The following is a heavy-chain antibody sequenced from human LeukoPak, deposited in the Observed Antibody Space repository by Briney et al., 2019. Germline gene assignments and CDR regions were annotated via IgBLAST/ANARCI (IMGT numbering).Heavy chain of an antibody. CDR3: AKVVAGNIDYYFDY. CDR2: ISGTGGNT. D-gene: IGHD2/OR15-2a*01. V-gene: IGHV3-23*01. J-gene: IGHJ4*02. Sequence: PGGCLRLSCAASGFTLSNYAMSWVRQAPGRGLEWVAGISGTGGNTHYADSVKGRFTISNSKNTVYLQMRNLRVEHTAVYYCAKVVAGNIDYYFDYWGQGILVAVSS. CDR1: GFTLSNYA.